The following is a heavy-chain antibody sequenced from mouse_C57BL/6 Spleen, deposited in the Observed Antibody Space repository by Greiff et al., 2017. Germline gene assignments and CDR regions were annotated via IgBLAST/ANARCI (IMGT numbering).Heavy chain of an antibody. CDR3: ARIETGTWGDY. CDR2: IYPGSGST. J-gene: IGHJ2*01. CDR1: GYTFTSYW. D-gene: IGHD4-1*01. V-gene: IGHV1-55*01. Sequence: QVQLQQPGAELVKPGASVKLSCKASGYTFTSYWITWVKQRPGQGLEWIGDIYPGSGSTNYNEKFKSKATLTVEKTSSTAYMQLSSLTSEDSAVYDCARIETGTWGDYWGQGTTLTVSS.